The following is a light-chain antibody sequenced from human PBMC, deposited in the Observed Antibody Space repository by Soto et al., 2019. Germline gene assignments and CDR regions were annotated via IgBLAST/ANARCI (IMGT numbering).Light chain of an antibody. Sequence: DIQITQSPSSLSASVGDRVTITCRAGQSIDSYLYWYQQQPGKAANLLIYAASSVQSGVPTRFSASGSGTDFTLTSSRLHPEDFATYYCQQSYNFSRTFGQGTRLEIK. CDR2: AAS. J-gene: IGKJ5*01. V-gene: IGKV1-39*01. CDR3: QQSYNFSRT. CDR1: QSIDSY.